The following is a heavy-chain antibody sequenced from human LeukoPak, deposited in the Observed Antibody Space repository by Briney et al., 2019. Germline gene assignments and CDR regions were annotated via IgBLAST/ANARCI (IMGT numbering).Heavy chain of an antibody. CDR3: AKVGGSGWYNWFDP. D-gene: IGHD6-19*01. CDR2: IKQDVTEK. V-gene: IGHV3-7*03. Sequence: GGSLRLSCAASGFTFSSYWMSWVRQAPGKGLEWVAYIKQDVTEKYYVDSVKGRFSISRDNAKNSLYLQMNSLRAEDTAVYYCAKVGGSGWYNWFDPWGQGTLVTVSS. J-gene: IGHJ5*02. CDR1: GFTFSSYW.